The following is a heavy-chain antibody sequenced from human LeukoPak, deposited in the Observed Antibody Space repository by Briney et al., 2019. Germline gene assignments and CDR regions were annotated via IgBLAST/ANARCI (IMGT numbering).Heavy chain of an antibody. V-gene: IGHV3-21*01. J-gene: IGHJ4*02. Sequence: GGSLRLSCAASGFTFSSYSMNWVRQAPGKGLAWVSSISSSSSYIYYADSVKGRFTISRDNAKNSLYLQMNSLRAEDTAVYYCARAFSEKSGLFDYWGQGTLVTVSS. D-gene: IGHD2-15*01. CDR2: ISSSSSYI. CDR3: ARAFSEKSGLFDY. CDR1: GFTFSSYS.